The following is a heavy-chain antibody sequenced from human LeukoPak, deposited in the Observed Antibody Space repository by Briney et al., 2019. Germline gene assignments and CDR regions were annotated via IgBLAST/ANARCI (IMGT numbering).Heavy chain of an antibody. J-gene: IGHJ1*01. CDR1: GFTFDDFA. CDR3: VKDIAAAGHQTFHH. CDR2: ITWNSGSK. D-gene: IGHD6-13*01. Sequence: GGSLRLSCAASGFTFDDFAMHWVRQAPGKGLEWVSGITWNSGSKDYADSVKGRFTISRDNAKNSLSLQMNSLRDEDTAVYYCVKDIAAAGHQTFHHWGQGTLVTVSS. V-gene: IGHV3-9*01.